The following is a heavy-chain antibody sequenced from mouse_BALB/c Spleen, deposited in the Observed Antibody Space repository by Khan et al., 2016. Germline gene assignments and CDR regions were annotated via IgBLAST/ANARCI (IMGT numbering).Heavy chain of an antibody. V-gene: IGHV3-2*02. Sequence: VQLKQSGPGLVKPSQSLSLTCTVTGYSITSDYAWNWIRQFPGNKLEWMGYISYSGSTSYNPSLKSRISITRDTSKNQFFLQFNSVTTEDTATYYCASYYGSSYFDYWGQGTTLTVSS. CDR3: ASYYGSSYFDY. CDR1: GYSITSDYA. J-gene: IGHJ2*01. CDR2: ISYSGST. D-gene: IGHD1-1*01.